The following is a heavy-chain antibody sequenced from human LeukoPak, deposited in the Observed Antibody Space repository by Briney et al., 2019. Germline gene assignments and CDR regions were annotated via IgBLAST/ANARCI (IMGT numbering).Heavy chain of an antibody. D-gene: IGHD3-10*01. CDR2: ISYDGSNK. V-gene: IGHV3-30-3*01. Sequence: GGSLRLSCAASGFTFSSYAIHWVRQAPGKGLEWVAVISYDGSNKYYADSVKGRFTISRDNSKNTLYLQMNSLRAEDTAVYYCARDQPGSYGSLAPSDYWGQGTLVTVSP. CDR1: GFTFSSYA. J-gene: IGHJ4*02. CDR3: ARDQPGSYGSLAPSDY.